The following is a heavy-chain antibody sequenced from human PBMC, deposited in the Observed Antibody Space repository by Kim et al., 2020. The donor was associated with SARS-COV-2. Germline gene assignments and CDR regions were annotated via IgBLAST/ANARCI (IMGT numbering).Heavy chain of an antibody. CDR3: ARDLRITMVRGVINQYYYGMDV. Sequence: SETLSLTCTVSGGSISSGGYYWSWIRQHPGKGLEWIGYIYYSGSTYYNPSLKSRVTISVDTSKNQFSLKLSSVTAADTAVYYCARDLRITMVRGVINQYYYGMDVWGQGTTVTVSS. CDR2: IYYSGST. D-gene: IGHD3-10*01. V-gene: IGHV4-31*03. CDR1: GGSISSGGYY. J-gene: IGHJ6*02.